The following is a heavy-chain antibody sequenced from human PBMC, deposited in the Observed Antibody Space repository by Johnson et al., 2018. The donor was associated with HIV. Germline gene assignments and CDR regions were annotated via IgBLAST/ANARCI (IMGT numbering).Heavy chain of an antibody. Sequence: QVHLVESGGGVVQPGRSLRLSCAASGFTFSSYAMHWVRQAPGKGLAWVAVISYDGSNKYYADSVKGRFTISRDNSKNTLYLQMNSLRAEDTAVYYCARDRVWFGELYAFDIWGQGTMVTVSS. J-gene: IGHJ3*02. CDR2: ISYDGSNK. CDR1: GFTFSSYA. D-gene: IGHD3-10*01. CDR3: ARDRVWFGELYAFDI. V-gene: IGHV3-30-3*01.